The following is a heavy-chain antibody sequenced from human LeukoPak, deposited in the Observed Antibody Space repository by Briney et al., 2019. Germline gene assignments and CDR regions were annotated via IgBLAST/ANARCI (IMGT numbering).Heavy chain of an antibody. CDR2: IFLSGST. D-gene: IGHD5-18*01. CDR3: ARVGYNYGYVDY. CDR1: GYSISSGYC. Sequence: SETLSLTCAVSGYSISSGYCWGWIRQPPGKGLEGIGRIFLSGSTYFNPSLQSRVTISVDTSNNQFSLKLSSVTAADTAVYYCARVGYNYGYVDYWGQGTLVTVSS. V-gene: IGHV4-38-2*01. J-gene: IGHJ4*02.